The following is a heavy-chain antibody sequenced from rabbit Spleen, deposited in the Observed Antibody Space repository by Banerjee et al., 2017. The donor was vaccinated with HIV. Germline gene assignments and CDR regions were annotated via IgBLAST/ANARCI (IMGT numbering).Heavy chain of an antibody. Sequence: QEQLEESGGDLVKPGASLTLTCTASGVSFSTNSYMFWVRQAPGKGLEWIACIEGGSSGFSYFANWAKGRFTISKTSSTTVTLQMTSLTAADTATYFCARDSGSSFSSYGMDLWGPGTLVTVS. V-gene: IGHV1S45*01. CDR2: IEGGSSGFS. CDR3: ARDSGSSFSSYGMDL. J-gene: IGHJ6*01. D-gene: IGHD8-1*01. CDR1: GVSFSTNSY.